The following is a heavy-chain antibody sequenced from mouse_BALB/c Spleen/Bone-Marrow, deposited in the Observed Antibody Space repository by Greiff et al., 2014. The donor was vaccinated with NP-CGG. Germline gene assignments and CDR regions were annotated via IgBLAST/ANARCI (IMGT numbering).Heavy chain of an antibody. CDR3: ATGYYFDY. J-gene: IGHJ2*01. V-gene: IGHV3-8*02. D-gene: IGHD4-1*01. Sequence: VQLQQSGPSLVKPSQTLSLTCSVTGDSITRGNWNWIRKFPGNKLEYMGYITYSANTYYNPSLKSRLSITRDTSKNQYYLQLNSVTTEDTATYYCATGYYFDYWGQGTTLTVSS. CDR2: ITYSANT. CDR1: GDSITRGN.